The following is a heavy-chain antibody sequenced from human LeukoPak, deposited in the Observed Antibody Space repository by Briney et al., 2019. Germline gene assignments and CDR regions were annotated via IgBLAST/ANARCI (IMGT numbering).Heavy chain of an antibody. V-gene: IGHV3-30*02. CDR2: IRYDGSNK. Sequence: GGTLTLSCAASGFTFSSYGMHWLRQAPGKGLEWVAFIRYDGSNKYYADSVKGRFTISRDNSKNTLYLQMNSLRAEDTAVYYCAKELGYYDSSGYSDYWGQGTLVTVSS. D-gene: IGHD3-22*01. J-gene: IGHJ4*02. CDR1: GFTFSSYG. CDR3: AKELGYYDSSGYSDY.